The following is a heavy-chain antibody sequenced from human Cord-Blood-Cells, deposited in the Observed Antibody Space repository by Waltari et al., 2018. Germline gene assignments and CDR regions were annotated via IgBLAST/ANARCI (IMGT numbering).Heavy chain of an antibody. CDR2: IYYSGST. CDR3: AREEEAAAGNWFDP. CDR1: GGSISRHY. J-gene: IGHJ5*02. Sequence: QVQLQESGPGLVKPSETLSLTCTVSGGSISRHYWSWIRQPPGKGLEWIGYIYYSGSTNYNPSLKSRVTISVDTSKNQFSLKLSSVTAADTAVYYCAREEEAAAGNWFDPWGQGTLVTVSS. V-gene: IGHV4-59*11. D-gene: IGHD6-13*01.